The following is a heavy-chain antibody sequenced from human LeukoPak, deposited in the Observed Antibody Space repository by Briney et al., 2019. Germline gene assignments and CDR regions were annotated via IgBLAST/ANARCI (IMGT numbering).Heavy chain of an antibody. Sequence: GGSLRLSCAASGFTFSSYWMTWVRQAPGKGLEWVANIKEDGSEKYYVDPVKGRFTISRDNAKNSLYLQMNSLRAEDTAVYYCARPTATTGVDAFDIWGQGTMVTVSS. D-gene: IGHD4-11*01. V-gene: IGHV3-7*01. CDR2: IKEDGSEK. CDR1: GFTFSSYW. J-gene: IGHJ3*02. CDR3: ARPTATTGVDAFDI.